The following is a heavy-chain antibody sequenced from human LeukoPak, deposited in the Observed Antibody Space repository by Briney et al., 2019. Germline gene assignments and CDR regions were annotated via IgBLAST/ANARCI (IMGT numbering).Heavy chain of an antibody. V-gene: IGHV4-4*07. Sequence: SETLSLTCTVSGGSMSSFYWDWIRQPAGKGLQWIGRIYTSGVTNYNPSLKSRVIMSVDTSKNQFSLKLSSVTAADTAVYYCARTDCTNGVCYTFHFDYWGQGTLVTVSS. CDR2: IYTSGVT. D-gene: IGHD2-8*01. J-gene: IGHJ4*02. CDR3: ARTDCTNGVCYTFHFDY. CDR1: GGSMSSFY.